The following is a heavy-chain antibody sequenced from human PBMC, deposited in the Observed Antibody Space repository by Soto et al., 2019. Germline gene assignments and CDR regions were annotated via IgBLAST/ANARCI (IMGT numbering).Heavy chain of an antibody. CDR1: GGSFSGYY. CDR2: INHSGST. J-gene: IGHJ3*02. Sequence: ASETLSLTCAVYGGSFSGYYWSWIRQPPGKGLEWIGEINHSGSTNYNPSLKSRVTISVDTSKNQFSLKLSSVTAADTAVYYCAKQSGFEHDCFDIWGKRTMVTVSS. CDR3: AKQSGFEHDCFDI. D-gene: IGHD5-12*01. V-gene: IGHV4-34*01.